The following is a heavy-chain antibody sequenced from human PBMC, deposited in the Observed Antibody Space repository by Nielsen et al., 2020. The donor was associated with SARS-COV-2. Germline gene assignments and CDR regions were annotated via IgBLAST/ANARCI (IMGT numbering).Heavy chain of an antibody. V-gene: IGHV4-38-2*02. CDR3: ARGGRIAAAASYYYYGMDV. CDR2: IYHSGST. D-gene: IGHD6-13*01. Sequence: WLRQPPGKGLEWIGSIYHSGSTNYNPSLKSRVTISVDKSKNQFSLKLSSVTAADTAVYYCARGGRIAAAASYYYYGMDVWGQGTTVTVSS. J-gene: IGHJ6*02.